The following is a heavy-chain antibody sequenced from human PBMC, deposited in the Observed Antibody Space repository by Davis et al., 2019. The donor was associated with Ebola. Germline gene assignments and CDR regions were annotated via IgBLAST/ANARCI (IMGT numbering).Heavy chain of an antibody. V-gene: IGHV3-30*18. CDR2: ISYDGSLE. J-gene: IGHJ4*02. CDR3: ANARYSYGAAYFDN. CDR1: GFTFSGYD. D-gene: IGHD5-18*01. Sequence: LSLTCAASGFTFSGYDMSWVRQAPGKGLEWVAVISYDGSLELYVDSVKGRFTISRDNSKNTLYLQMNSLRVEDTAVYYCANARYSYGAAYFDNWGRGTLVTVSS.